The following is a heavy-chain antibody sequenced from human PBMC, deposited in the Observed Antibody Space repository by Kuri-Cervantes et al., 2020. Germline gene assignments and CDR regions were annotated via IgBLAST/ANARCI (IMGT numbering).Heavy chain of an antibody. D-gene: IGHD3-22*01. V-gene: IGHV3-74*01. CDR3: ARDYYSAFDY. J-gene: IGHJ4*02. CDR1: GFTFSSYA. Sequence: GGSLRLSCAASGFTFSSYAMSWVRQPPGKGLVWVWQMNTDGTSTAYADSVKGRFTISRVNTKNTLYLQMISLRADDTAVYYCARDYYSAFDYWGQGTVVTVSS. CDR2: MNTDGTST.